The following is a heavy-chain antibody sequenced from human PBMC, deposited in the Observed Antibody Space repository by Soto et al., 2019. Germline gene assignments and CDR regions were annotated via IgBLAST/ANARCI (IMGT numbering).Heavy chain of an antibody. Sequence: PGGSLRLSCTASGFTFSDHCMSLIRQAPGKGLEWVSYISPSGSPLYYADSVRGRLTISRDNAKKSLYLQMRSLRAEDTALYYCTRDPDKNSKIDHWGQGTQVTVSS. CDR3: TRDPDKNSKIDH. CDR1: GFTFSDHC. J-gene: IGHJ4*02. V-gene: IGHV3-11*01. D-gene: IGHD3-22*01. CDR2: ISPSGSPL.